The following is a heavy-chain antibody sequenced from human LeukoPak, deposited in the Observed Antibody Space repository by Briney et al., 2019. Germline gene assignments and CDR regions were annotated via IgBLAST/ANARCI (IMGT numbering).Heavy chain of an antibody. V-gene: IGHV4-38-2*02. J-gene: IGHJ4*02. CDR3: ARQSGGILVLLTHFDY. D-gene: IGHD2-2*01. Sequence: SETLSLTCTVSGYSISSGYYWGWIRQPPGKGLEWIGSIYHSGSTYYNPSLKSRVTISVDTSKNQFSLKLSSVTAADTAVYYCARQSGGILVLLTHFDYWGQGTLVTVSS. CDR2: IYHSGST. CDR1: GYSISSGYY.